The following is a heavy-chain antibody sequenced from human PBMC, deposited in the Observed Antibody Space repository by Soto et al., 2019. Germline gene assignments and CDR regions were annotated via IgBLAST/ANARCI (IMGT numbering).Heavy chain of an antibody. CDR1: GFTFSTYA. CDR3: ARYALGLSPWWYNWFDR. Sequence: GGSLRLSCAASGFTFSTYAMNWVRQTPEEGLEWVSGISDSGTNPYYAGSVKGRFTISRDNSKNTLYLQMDSLRAEDTGIYYCARYALGLSPWWYNWFDRWGQGTLVTVSS. V-gene: IGHV3-23*01. D-gene: IGHD2-8*02. CDR2: ISDSGTNP. J-gene: IGHJ5*02.